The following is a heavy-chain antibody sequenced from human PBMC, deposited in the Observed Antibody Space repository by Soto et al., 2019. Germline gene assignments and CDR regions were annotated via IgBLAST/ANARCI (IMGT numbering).Heavy chain of an antibody. J-gene: IGHJ4*02. Sequence: PGWSLRLSCTVSGFSFGSHAMSWVRQAPGKGLECVPGISGSGGTTFYADSVKGRFTISRDNSKKTLYLQMDSLRAEDTAIYYCAKTPYDFWSSGQYLFDHWGEGTPVTVSS. CDR1: GFSFGSHA. D-gene: IGHD3-3*01. V-gene: IGHV3-23*01. CDR3: AKTPYDFWSSGQYLFDH. CDR2: ISGSGGTT.